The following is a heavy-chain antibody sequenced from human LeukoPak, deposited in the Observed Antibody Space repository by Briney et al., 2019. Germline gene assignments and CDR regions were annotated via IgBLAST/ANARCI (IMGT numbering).Heavy chain of an antibody. D-gene: IGHD5-18*01. J-gene: IGHJ4*02. CDR3: ARDKGYIYPLDY. CDR1: GFPFSNYS. V-gene: IGHV3-48*02. CDR2: ISSGSSII. Sequence: GGSLRLSCVASGFPFSNYSMNWVRQAPGKGLEWVSYISSGSSIIYYADSVKGRFTISRDNAKNSLYLQMNSLRDEDTAVYYCARDKGYIYPLDYWGQGTQVTVSS.